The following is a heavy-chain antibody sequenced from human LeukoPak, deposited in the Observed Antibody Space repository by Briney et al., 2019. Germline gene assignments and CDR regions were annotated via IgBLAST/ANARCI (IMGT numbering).Heavy chain of an antibody. J-gene: IGHJ4*02. CDR3: ARDRLAAAGNSDY. CDR2: ISSSSSYI. Sequence: GGSLRLSCAASGFTFSSYSMNWVRQAPGKGLEWVSSISSSSSYIYYADSVKGRFTISRDNAKNSLYLQMNSLRAEDTAVYYCARDRLAAAGNSDYWGQGTLVTVSS. D-gene: IGHD6-13*01. CDR1: GFTFSSYS. V-gene: IGHV3-21*01.